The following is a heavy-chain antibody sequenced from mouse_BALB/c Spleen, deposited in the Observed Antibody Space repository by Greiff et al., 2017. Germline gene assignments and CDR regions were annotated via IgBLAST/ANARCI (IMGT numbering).Heavy chain of an antibody. Sequence: EVMLVESGGGLVKPGGSLKLSCAASGFTFSSYAMSWVRQTPEKRLEWVASISSGGSTYYPDSVKGRFSISRDNARNILYLQMSSLRSEDTAMYYCALTTGDAMDYWGQGTSVTVSS. CDR3: ALTTGDAMDY. D-gene: IGHD2-12*01. J-gene: IGHJ4*01. V-gene: IGHV5-6-5*01. CDR1: GFTFSSYA. CDR2: ISSGGST.